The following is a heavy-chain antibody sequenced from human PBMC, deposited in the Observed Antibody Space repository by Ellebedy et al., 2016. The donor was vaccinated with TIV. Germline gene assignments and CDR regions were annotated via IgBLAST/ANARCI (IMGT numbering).Heavy chain of an antibody. D-gene: IGHD6-19*01. Sequence: GESLKISCAASGFTFSDYYMSWIRQAPGKGLEWVANIKQDGSENYYVESVKGRFSISRDNAKNSMYLQMNSLTDEDTAVYYCVRDQWLGRAYYFDYWGQGTLLTVSS. CDR3: VRDQWLGRAYYFDY. CDR2: IKQDGSEN. CDR1: GFTFSDYY. V-gene: IGHV3-7*01. J-gene: IGHJ4*02.